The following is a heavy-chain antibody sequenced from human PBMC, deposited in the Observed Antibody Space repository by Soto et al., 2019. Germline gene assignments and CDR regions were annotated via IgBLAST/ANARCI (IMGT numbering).Heavy chain of an antibody. CDR1: GGSISSGGYS. CDR3: PRVPDR. CDR2: IYHSGST. J-gene: IGHJ5*02. D-gene: IGHD2-2*01. Sequence: QLQLQESGSGLVKPSQTLSLTCAVSGGSISSGGYSWSWIRQPPGKGLEWIGYIYHSGSTYYTPSLXTXVPISVDRSKNQFSLTLSSVTAADTAVYYCPRVPDRCGQGTLVTVSS. V-gene: IGHV4-30-2*01.